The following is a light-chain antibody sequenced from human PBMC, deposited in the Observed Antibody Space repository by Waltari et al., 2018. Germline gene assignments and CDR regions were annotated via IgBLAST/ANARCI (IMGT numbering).Light chain of an antibody. CDR1: HSVSSN. V-gene: IGKV3-15*01. J-gene: IGKJ1*01. CDR2: GAS. CDR3: QQYDIWPPWT. Sequence: IVLTQSPASLSVSPGALAPLSCRSSHSVSSNFAWYQQQPRPAPRLLIYGASTRAAGIPARFSGSGCGTEFTLTISSMQSEGFAVDYCQQYDIWPPWTGGQGTKVEIK.